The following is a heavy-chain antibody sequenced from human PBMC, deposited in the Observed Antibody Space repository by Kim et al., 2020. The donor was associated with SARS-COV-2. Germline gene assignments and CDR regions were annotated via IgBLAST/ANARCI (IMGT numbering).Heavy chain of an antibody. D-gene: IGHD6-13*01. CDR3: ARDNPDSSSRAGAFDI. CDR1: GFTFSNYG. J-gene: IGHJ3*02. Sequence: GGSLRLSCAASGFTFSNYGMHWVRQAPGKGLEWVAVIWYDGSNKYYADSVKGRFTISRDNSKNTLYLQMNSLRDEDTAVYYCARDNPDSSSRAGAFDIWG. CDR2: IWYDGSNK. V-gene: IGHV3-33*01.